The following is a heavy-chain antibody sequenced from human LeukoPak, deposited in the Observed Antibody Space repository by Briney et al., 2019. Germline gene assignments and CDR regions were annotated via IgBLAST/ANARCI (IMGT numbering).Heavy chain of an antibody. CDR3: ASLYYDILTGPRNHFDY. CDR1: GGSFSGYY. V-gene: IGHV4-34*01. D-gene: IGHD3-9*01. J-gene: IGHJ4*02. CDR2: INHSGST. Sequence: SGTLSLTCAVYGGSFSGYYWSWIRQPPGKGLEWIGEINHSGSTNYNPSLKSRVTISVDTSKNQFSLKLSSVTAADTAVYYCASLYYDILTGPRNHFDYWGQGTLVTVSS.